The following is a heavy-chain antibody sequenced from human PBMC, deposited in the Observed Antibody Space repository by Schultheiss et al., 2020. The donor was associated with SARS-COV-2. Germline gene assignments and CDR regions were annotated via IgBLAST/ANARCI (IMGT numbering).Heavy chain of an antibody. V-gene: IGHV5-51*01. D-gene: IGHD4-17*01. CDR1: GYSFTSYW. Sequence: GGSLRLSCKGSGYSFTSYWIGWVRQMPGKGLEWMGIIYPGDSDTRYSPSFQGQVTISADKSISTAYLQWSSLKASDTAMYYCARDGFYGEGAFDIWGQGTMVTVSS. CDR3: ARDGFYGEGAFDI. J-gene: IGHJ3*02. CDR2: IYPGDSDT.